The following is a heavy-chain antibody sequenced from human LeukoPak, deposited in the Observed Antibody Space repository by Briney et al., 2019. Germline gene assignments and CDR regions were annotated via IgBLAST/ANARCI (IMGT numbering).Heavy chain of an antibody. CDR2: ISSSGNT. CDR3: AKGTQYYYDSSGSDYFDY. D-gene: IGHD3-22*01. J-gene: IGHJ4*02. CDR1: GFTFSRSA. V-gene: IGHV3-23*01. Sequence: GGSLRLSCAASGFTFSRSAMTWVRQTPGKGLDWVSSISSSGNTYYADSVKGRFTISRDNSKNTLYLQMNSLRAEDTAVYYCAKGTQYYYDSSGSDYFDYWGQGTLVTVSS.